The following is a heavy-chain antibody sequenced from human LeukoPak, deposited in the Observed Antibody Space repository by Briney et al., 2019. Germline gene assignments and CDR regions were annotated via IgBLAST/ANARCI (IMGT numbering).Heavy chain of an antibody. CDR3: AKARIAAAGTGAFDV. J-gene: IGHJ3*01. D-gene: IGHD6-13*01. CDR2: FSATDGSA. V-gene: IGHV3-23*01. Sequence: GGSLRLSCAVSEFTVSSYGMTWVRQAPGKGLEWVSAFSATDGSAQYAESVRGRFTISRDNSKNSLYLQMNSLRDEDTAVYFCAKARIAAAGTGAFDVWGQGTMVTVSS. CDR1: EFTVSSYG.